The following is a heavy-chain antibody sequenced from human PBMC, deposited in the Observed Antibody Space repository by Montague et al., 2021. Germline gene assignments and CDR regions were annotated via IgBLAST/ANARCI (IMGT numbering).Heavy chain of an antibody. CDR3: ARGGGGATATLFDS. Sequence: SETLSLTCTVSGGSISAYYWSWIRQPPGKGLEWFGYIYYIGSTNYNPSLKSRVTVSVDTSKNQFSLHLTSVSPEDTALYFCARGGGGATATLFDSWGRGTLVTVSS. V-gene: IGHV4-59*12. D-gene: IGHD2-15*01. CDR2: IYYIGST. CDR1: GGSISAYY. J-gene: IGHJ4*02.